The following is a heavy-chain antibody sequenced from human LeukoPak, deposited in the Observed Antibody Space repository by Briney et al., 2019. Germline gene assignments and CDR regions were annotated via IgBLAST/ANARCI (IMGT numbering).Heavy chain of an antibody. J-gene: IGHJ4*02. CDR2: ISSSSSYI. Sequence: GGSLRLSCAASGFTFSSYSMNWVRQAPGKGLEWVSSISSSSSYINYADSVKDRFTISRDNAKNSLYLQMNSLGAEDTAVYYCASESAPDSSGDYYENYWGQGTLVTVSS. CDR1: GFTFSSYS. CDR3: ASESAPDSSGDYYENY. V-gene: IGHV3-21*01. D-gene: IGHD3-22*01.